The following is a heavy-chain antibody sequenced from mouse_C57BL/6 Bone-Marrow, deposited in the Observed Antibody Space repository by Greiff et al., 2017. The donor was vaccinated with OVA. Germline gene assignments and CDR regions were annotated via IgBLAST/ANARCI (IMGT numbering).Heavy chain of an antibody. Sequence: VQLQQSGAELVKPGASVKMSCKASGYTFTSYWITWVKQRPGQGLEWIGDIYPGSGSTNYNEKFKSKATLTVDTSSSTAYMQLSSLTSEDSAVYYCLGNGNYDWYFDVWGTGTTVTVSS. J-gene: IGHJ1*03. V-gene: IGHV1-55*01. D-gene: IGHD2-1*01. CDR3: LGNGNYDWYFDV. CDR2: IYPGSGST. CDR1: GYTFTSYW.